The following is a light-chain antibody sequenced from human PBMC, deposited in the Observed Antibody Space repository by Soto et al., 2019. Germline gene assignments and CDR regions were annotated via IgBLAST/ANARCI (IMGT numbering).Light chain of an antibody. J-gene: IGLJ2*01. CDR1: SSDVGGYKY. V-gene: IGLV2-14*03. CDR2: EVS. Sequence: QSALTQPASVSGSPGQSITISCTGTSSDVGGYKYVSWYQQHPGKAPKLMIYEVSNRPSGVSNRFSGSKSGNTASLTISGLQADDEADYYCSSFTSSSTYVIFGGGTKPPS. CDR3: SSFTSSSTYVI.